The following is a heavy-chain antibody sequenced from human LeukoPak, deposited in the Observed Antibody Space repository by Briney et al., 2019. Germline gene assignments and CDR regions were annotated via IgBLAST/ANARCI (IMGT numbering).Heavy chain of an antibody. CDR2: IYYSGST. V-gene: IGHV4-59*08. CDR1: GGSISSYY. D-gene: IGHD5-12*01. J-gene: IGHJ4*02. CDR3: ARPGYSGYFDY. Sequence: SETLSLTCTVAGGSISSYYWSWIRQPPGKGLEWIGYIYYSGSTNYNPSLKSRVTISVDTSKNQFSLKLSSVTAADTAVYYCARPGYSGYFDYWGQGTLVTVSS.